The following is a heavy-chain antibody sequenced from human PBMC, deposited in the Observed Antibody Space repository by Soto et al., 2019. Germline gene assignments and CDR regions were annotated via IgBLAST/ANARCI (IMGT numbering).Heavy chain of an antibody. J-gene: IGHJ4*02. Sequence: GGSLRLSCAASGFTFSSYAMNWVRQAPGKGLEWVAEVSGRGTITYYPPSVKGRFTISSDSSKHTFYLQMYRLRAEDTAIYYCAKSPSGLLSFGDFKYWGQGA. CDR1: GFTFSSYA. CDR3: AKSPSGLLSFGDFKY. D-gene: IGHD2-15*01. V-gene: IGHV3-23*01. CDR2: VSGRGTIT.